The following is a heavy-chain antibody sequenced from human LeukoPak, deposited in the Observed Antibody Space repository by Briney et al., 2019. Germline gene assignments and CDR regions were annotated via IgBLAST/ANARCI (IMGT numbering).Heavy chain of an antibody. J-gene: IGHJ5*02. Sequence: PGGSLRLSCTASGFTFSSSAMDWVRQAPGKGLEWVSAVSGSGDTTYYADSVKGRFTISRDNSKNTLYLQMDSLRAEDTAVYYCARPLMYYYGSETYFWFDPWGQGTLVTVSS. CDR2: VSGSGDTT. D-gene: IGHD3-10*01. CDR3: ARPLMYYYGSETYFWFDP. CDR1: GFTFSSSA. V-gene: IGHV3-23*01.